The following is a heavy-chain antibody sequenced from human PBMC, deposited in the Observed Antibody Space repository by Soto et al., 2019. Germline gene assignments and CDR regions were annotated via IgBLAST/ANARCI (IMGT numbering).Heavy chain of an antibody. V-gene: IGHV1-69*13. CDR2: IIPIFGTA. D-gene: IGHD6-6*01. CDR3: ARARHEYSSSSSDY. CDR1: GGTFSSYA. J-gene: IGHJ4*02. Sequence: VASVKVSCKASGGTFSSYAISWVRQAPGQGLEWMGGIIPIFGTANYAQKFQGRVTITADESTSTAYMELSSLRSEDTAVYYCARARHEYSSSSSDYWGQGTLVTVSS.